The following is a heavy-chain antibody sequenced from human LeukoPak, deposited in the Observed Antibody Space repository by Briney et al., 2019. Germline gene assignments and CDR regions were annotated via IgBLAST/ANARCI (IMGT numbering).Heavy chain of an antibody. CDR2: INHSGST. J-gene: IGHJ3*02. Sequence: SETLSLTCAVYGGSFSGYYWSWIRQPPGKGLEWIGEINHSGSTNYNPSLKSRVTISVDTSKNQFSLKLSSVTAADTAVYYCARPSVGALGQDAFDIWGQGTMVTVSS. CDR1: GGSFSGYY. V-gene: IGHV4-34*01. D-gene: IGHD1-26*01. CDR3: ARPSVGALGQDAFDI.